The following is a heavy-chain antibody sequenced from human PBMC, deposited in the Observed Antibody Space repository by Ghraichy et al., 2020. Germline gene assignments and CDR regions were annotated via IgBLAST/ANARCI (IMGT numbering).Heavy chain of an antibody. CDR3: ARDPVAGPYYFDY. Sequence: GGSLRLSCAASGFTFSSYSMNWVRQAPGKGLEWVSSISSSSSYIYYADSVKGRFTISSDNAKNSLYLQMNSLRAEDTAVYYCARDPVAGPYYFDYWGQGTLVTVSS. J-gene: IGHJ4*02. V-gene: IGHV3-21*01. D-gene: IGHD6-19*01. CDR1: GFTFSSYS. CDR2: ISSSSSYI.